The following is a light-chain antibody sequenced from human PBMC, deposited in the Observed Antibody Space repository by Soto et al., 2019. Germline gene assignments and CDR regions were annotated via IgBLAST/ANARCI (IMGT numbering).Light chain of an antibody. V-gene: IGKV1-9*01. CDR2: SAS. CDR3: QQFNSYPFT. CDR1: QGISNY. J-gene: IGKJ4*01. Sequence: DIHFIQSPSFLSASVRDRVTITCRASQGISNYLAWYQQKPWTAPKLLIYSASALQSGVPSRFSGSGSGIEFDLAVSSLQPDDFPTYRCQQFNSYPFTFGGGTKV.